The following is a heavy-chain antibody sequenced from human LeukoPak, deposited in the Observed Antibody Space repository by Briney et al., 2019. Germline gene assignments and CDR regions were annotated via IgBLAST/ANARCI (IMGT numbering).Heavy chain of an antibody. CDR2: ISSSGSTI. V-gene: IGHV3-48*03. Sequence: RPGGSLRLSCAASGFTFSSYEMTWVRQAPGKGLEWVSYISSSGSTIYYADSVKGRFTISRDNAKNSLYLQMNSLRAEDTAVYYCARDGGPAYSGSSYGAFDIWGQGTMVTVSS. D-gene: IGHD1-26*01. J-gene: IGHJ3*02. CDR3: ARDGGPAYSGSSYGAFDI. CDR1: GFTFSSYE.